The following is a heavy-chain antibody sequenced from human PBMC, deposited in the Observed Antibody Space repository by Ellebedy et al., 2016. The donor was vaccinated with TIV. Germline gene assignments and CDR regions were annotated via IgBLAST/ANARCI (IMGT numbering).Heavy chain of an antibody. V-gene: IGHV3-23*01. CDR1: GFTFSSYA. Sequence: PGGSMRLSCAASGFTFSSYAMNWVRQAPGKGLEWVSGIGPSGASGASTYYADSVKGRFTIARDSSKNTLYLQMNSLRAEDTAVYYCPKYLTGWQVDYWGQGTLVTVSS. CDR2: IGPSGASGAST. J-gene: IGHJ4*02. D-gene: IGHD1-20*01. CDR3: PKYLTGWQVDY.